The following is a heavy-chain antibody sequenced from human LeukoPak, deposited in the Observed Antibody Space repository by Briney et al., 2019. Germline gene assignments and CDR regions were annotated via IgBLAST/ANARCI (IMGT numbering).Heavy chain of an antibody. V-gene: IGHV4-61*02. CDR3: AKANRPGYCSSTSCYTDY. J-gene: IGHJ4*02. Sequence: SQTLSLTCTVSGGSISSGSYYWSWIRQPAGKGLEWIGRIYTSGSTNYNPSLKSRVTISVDTSKNQFSLKLSSVTAADTAVYYCAKANRPGYCSSTSCYTDYWGQGTLVTVSS. D-gene: IGHD2-2*02. CDR1: GGSISSGSYY. CDR2: IYTSGST.